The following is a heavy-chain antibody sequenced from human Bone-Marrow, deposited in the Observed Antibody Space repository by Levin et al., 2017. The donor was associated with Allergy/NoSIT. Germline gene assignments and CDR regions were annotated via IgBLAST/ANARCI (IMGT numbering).Heavy chain of an antibody. V-gene: IGHV4-30-4*01. D-gene: IGHD2-21*02. Sequence: SETLSLTSNVSGGSINDDQYYWSWIRQSPGKGLEWIGYIYYNGNAYYNPSLKSRLTISLDTSKNHFSLRLDSVTAADTAIYYSARAVVTGTTWEAADYWCQGLLVTVSS. CDR1: GGSINDDQYY. CDR2: IYYNGNA. CDR3: ARAVVTGTTWEAADY. J-gene: IGHJ4*02.